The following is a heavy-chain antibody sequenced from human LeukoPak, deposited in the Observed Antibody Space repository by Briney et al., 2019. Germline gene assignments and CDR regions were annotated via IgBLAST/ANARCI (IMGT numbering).Heavy chain of an antibody. D-gene: IGHD6-13*01. J-gene: IGHJ6*03. V-gene: IGHV6-1*01. CDR3: ASSAGDYYYYYMDV. CDR1: GASVSINSAA. Sequence: SQTLSLTCAISGASVSINSAAWNWIRQSPSRGLEWLARTYYRSKWYNDYAVSVKSRITINPDTSKNQFSLQLNSVTPEDTAVYYCASSAGDYYYYYMDVWGKGTTVTVSS. CDR2: TYYRSKWYN.